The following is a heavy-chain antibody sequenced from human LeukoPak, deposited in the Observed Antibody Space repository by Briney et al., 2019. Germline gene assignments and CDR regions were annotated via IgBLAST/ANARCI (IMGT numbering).Heavy chain of an antibody. CDR2: IGTSAGST. CDR3: AKDPNWDRGY. V-gene: IGHV3-23*01. CDR1: EFTFSSYT. Sequence: GGSLRLSCATSEFTFSSYTMTWVRQAPGKGLEYVSGIGTSAGSTIYADSVEGRFTISRDNSKNTVYLQMDSLRVEDTAVYYCAKDPNWDRGYWGQGTLVTVSS. J-gene: IGHJ4*02. D-gene: IGHD3-10*01.